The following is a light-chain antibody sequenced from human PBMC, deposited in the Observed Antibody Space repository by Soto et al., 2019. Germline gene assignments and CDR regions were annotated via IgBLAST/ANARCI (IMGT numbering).Light chain of an antibody. CDR3: QQYNNWPRT. Sequence: DIVMTQSPVTLSVSPGDRATLSCRASQSVGHNLARFQQKPGQAPRLLIYGASAGATGIPDRFSGSGFGTEFTLTISSLQSEDLAVYYCQQYNNWPRTFGQGTKVEMK. CDR2: GAS. V-gene: IGKV3-15*01. CDR1: QSVGHN. J-gene: IGKJ1*01.